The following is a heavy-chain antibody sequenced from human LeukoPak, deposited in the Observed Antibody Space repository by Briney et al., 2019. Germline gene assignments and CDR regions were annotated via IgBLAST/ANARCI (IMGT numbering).Heavy chain of an antibody. CDR1: GFTFSSYW. D-gene: IGHD2-15*01. V-gene: IGHV3-7*01. CDR2: IKQDGSEK. Sequence: GGSLRLSCAASGFTFSSYWMSWVRQAPGKGLEWVANIKQDGSEKYYVDSVKGRFTISRDNAKNSLYLQMNSLRAEDTAVYYCASAEGRTYCSGGSCYTFDYWGQGTLVTVSS. CDR3: ASAEGRTYCSGGSCYTFDY. J-gene: IGHJ4*02.